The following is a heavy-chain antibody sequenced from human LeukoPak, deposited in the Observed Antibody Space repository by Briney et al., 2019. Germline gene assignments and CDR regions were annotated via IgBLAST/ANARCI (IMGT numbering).Heavy chain of an antibody. CDR1: GYSIARGYY. J-gene: IGHJ4*02. CDR3: ARDTTGRFDY. Sequence: SETLSLTFTVSGYSIARGYYWGWVRPSPGEGLEWIGSLYHSGRTSYNPSLKSRVTMSADTAKNQFSLKVTSVTAADTAVYYCARDTTGRFDYWGQGTLVTVSS. V-gene: IGHV4-38-2*02. D-gene: IGHD1-1*01. CDR2: LYHSGRT.